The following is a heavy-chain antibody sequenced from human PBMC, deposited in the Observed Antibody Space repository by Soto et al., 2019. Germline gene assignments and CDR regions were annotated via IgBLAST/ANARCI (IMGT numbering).Heavy chain of an antibody. CDR2: ISVYNGNT. V-gene: IGHV1-18*04. Sequence: ASVKVSCKASGYTFISYGISWVRQAPGQGLEWMGWISVYNGNTNYAQKFQGRVTMTTDTSTSTAYMELRSLRSDDTAVYYCGRLGYCSGSNCYYYGMDAWGQGTTVTVS. CDR3: GRLGYCSGSNCYYYGMDA. J-gene: IGHJ6*02. D-gene: IGHD2-15*01. CDR1: GYTFISYG.